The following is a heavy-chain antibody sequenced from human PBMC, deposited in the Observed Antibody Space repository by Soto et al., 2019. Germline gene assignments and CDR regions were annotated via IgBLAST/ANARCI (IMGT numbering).Heavy chain of an antibody. Sequence: TLSLTCAVSGGSISSGGYSWSWIRQPPGKGLEWIGYIYHSGSTYYNPSLKSRVTISVDRSKNQFSLQVNSVSPEDTAVYYCARESYGSGSYDGMDVWGQGTTVTVSS. J-gene: IGHJ6*02. CDR3: ARESYGSGSYDGMDV. CDR2: IYHSGST. CDR1: GGSISSGGYS. V-gene: IGHV4-30-2*01. D-gene: IGHD3-10*01.